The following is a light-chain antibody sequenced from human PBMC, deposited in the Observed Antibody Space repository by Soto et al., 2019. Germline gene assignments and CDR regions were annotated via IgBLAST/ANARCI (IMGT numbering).Light chain of an antibody. Sequence: EIVMTQSPAILSVSPGERATLSCWASQSVSSNLAWFQQKPGQTPRLLFNGASTRATGIPARFTGSGSGTEFILTISSLQSEDFAVYYCQQYDIWPPTFGQGTKVDI. V-gene: IGKV3-15*01. CDR3: QQYDIWPPT. J-gene: IGKJ1*01. CDR2: GAS. CDR1: QSVSSN.